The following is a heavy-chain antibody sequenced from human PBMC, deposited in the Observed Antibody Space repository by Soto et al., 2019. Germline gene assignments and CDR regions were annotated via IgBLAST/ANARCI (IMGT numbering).Heavy chain of an antibody. CDR1: GFLFKIYS. Sequence: GGSLRLSCVTSGFLFKIYSMSWVRQAPGKGLECVSYISSSSSNIYYADSVKGRFTISRDNAKNSLYLQMDSLRDEDTAVYFCARSYYYESSAYYRAVNWFDPWGQGTLVTVSS. CDR3: ARSYYYESSAYYRAVNWFDP. J-gene: IGHJ5*02. V-gene: IGHV3-48*02. CDR2: ISSSSSNI. D-gene: IGHD3-22*01.